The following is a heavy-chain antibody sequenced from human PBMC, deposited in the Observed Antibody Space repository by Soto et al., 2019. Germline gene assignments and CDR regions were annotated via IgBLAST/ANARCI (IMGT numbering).Heavy chain of an antibody. D-gene: IGHD3-22*01. CDR3: ASSDYCDSSGFYYYV. J-gene: IGHJ4*02. V-gene: IGHV1-46*01. CDR1: GYIFTNHY. Sequence: ASVKVSCKASGYIFTNHYIHWVRQAPGQGLEWMGIINPSGGSTNYLQKFQGRITMTRDTSTSTVYMELSSLRSEDTAVYFCASSDYCDSSGFYYYVWGQGSLVPVSS. CDR2: INPSGGST.